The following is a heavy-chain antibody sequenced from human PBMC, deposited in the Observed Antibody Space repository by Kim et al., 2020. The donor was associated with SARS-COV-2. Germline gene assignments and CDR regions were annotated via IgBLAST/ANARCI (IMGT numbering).Heavy chain of an antibody. J-gene: IGHJ6*01. CDR3: AKALLRGVNYYYYGMDV. V-gene: IGHV3-30*18. Sequence: GGSLRLSCAASGFTFCTYGMYWVRQAPGKGLEWVALISYDGSNEYYADSVKGRFTISRDNSKNTLYLQMNSLRAEDTALFYCAKALLRGVNYYYYGMDV. CDR2: ISYDGSNE. CDR1: GFTFCTYG. D-gene: IGHD3-10*01.